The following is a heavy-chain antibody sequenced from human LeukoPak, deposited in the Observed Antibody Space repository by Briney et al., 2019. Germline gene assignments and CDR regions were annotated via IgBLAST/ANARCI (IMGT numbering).Heavy chain of an antibody. J-gene: IGHJ4*02. V-gene: IGHV3-7*01. CDR2: IKQDGSEK. CDR3: ARAVPMVRGVIPFDY. Sequence: PGGSLRLSCAASGFTFTAYTINWVRQAPGKGLEWVANIKQDGSEKYYVDSVKGRFTISRDNAKNSLYLQMNSLRAEDTAVYYCARAVPMVRGVIPFDYWGQGTLVTVSS. CDR1: GFTFTAYT. D-gene: IGHD3-10*01.